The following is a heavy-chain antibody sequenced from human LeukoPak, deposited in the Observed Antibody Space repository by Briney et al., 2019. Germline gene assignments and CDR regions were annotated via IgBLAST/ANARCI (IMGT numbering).Heavy chain of an antibody. V-gene: IGHV5-51*01. D-gene: IGHD1-1*01. J-gene: IGHJ6*02. CDR1: GYSFTSYW. CDR3: ARHVLYNWNDLDYYYGMDV. CDR2: IYPGDSDT. Sequence: HGESLKISCKGSGYSFTSYWIGWVRQMPGKGLEWMGIIYPGDSDTRYSPSFQGQVTISADKSISTAYLQWSSLKASDTAMYYCARHVLYNWNDLDYYYGMDVWGQGTTVTVSS.